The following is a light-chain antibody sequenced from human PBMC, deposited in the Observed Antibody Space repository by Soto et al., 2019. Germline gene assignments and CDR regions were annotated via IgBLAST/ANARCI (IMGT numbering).Light chain of an antibody. Sequence: QSVLTQPPSVSGAPGQRVTISCTGSSSNIGAGYDVHWYQQLPGTAPQLLIYSNNQRPSGVPDRFSGSKSGTSASLAISGLQSEDEADYYCAAWDDSLNAWVFGGGTKLTVL. J-gene: IGLJ3*02. CDR2: SNN. CDR3: AAWDDSLNAWV. CDR1: SSNIGAGYD. V-gene: IGLV1-40*01.